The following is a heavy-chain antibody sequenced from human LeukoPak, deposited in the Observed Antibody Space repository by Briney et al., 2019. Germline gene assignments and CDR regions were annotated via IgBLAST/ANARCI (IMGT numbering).Heavy chain of an antibody. CDR2: MNPNSGNT. J-gene: IGHJ6*03. CDR1: GYTFTGYY. V-gene: IGHV1-8*02. Sequence: ASVKVSCKASGYTFTGYYMHWVRQATGQGLEWMGWMNPNSGNTGYAQKFQGRVTMTRNTSISTAYMELSSLRSEDTAVYYCARESGYMDVWGKGTTVTISS. CDR3: ARESGYMDV. D-gene: IGHD3-10*01.